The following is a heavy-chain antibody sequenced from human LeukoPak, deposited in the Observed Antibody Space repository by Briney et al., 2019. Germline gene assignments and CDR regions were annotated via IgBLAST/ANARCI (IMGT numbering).Heavy chain of an antibody. CDR2: ISSGSSTI. CDR3: ARIIPLSTLDY. V-gene: IGHV3-48*01. Sequence: GGSLRLSCAASGFRLSSYSMNWVRQAPGKGLEWVSYISSGSSTIYYADSVKGRFTISRDNAKNSLFLQMNSLRAEDTAVYYCARIIPLSTLDYWGQGTLVTVSS. D-gene: IGHD2-2*01. J-gene: IGHJ4*02. CDR1: GFRLSSYS.